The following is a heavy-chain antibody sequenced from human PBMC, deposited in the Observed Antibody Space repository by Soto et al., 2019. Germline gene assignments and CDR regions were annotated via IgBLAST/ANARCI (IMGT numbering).Heavy chain of an antibody. CDR3: ARVDTAMVTGYYGMDV. CDR2: INPIFGTA. V-gene: IGHV1-69*01. D-gene: IGHD5-18*01. CDR1: GGTFSSYA. J-gene: IGHJ6*04. Sequence: QVQLVQSGAEVKKPGSSVKVSCKASGGTFSSYAISWVRQAPGQGLDWMGGINPIFGTANYAQKFQGRVTITAEESTRTAYMELSRLRSEDTAVYYCARVDTAMVTGYYGMDVWVEGTTVTVSS.